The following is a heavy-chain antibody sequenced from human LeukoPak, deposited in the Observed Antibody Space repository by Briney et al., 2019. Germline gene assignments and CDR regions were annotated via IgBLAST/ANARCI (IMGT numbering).Heavy chain of an antibody. J-gene: IGHJ5*02. CDR3: ATDFYDST. D-gene: IGHD3-22*01. CDR2: IRSNSDGGTI. CDR1: GFTFSNAW. V-gene: IGHV3-15*07. Sequence: GGSLRLSCATSGFTFSNAWMNWVRQAPGKGLEWVGRIRSNSDGGTIDYAAPVKGRFTLSRDDSKTTLYLQMNSLRTEDTAVYYCATDFYDSTWGQGTLVTVSS.